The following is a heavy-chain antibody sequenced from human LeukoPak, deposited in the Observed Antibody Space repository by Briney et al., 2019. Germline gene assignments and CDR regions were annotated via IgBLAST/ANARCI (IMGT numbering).Heavy chain of an antibody. J-gene: IGHJ6*02. Sequence: GESLKISCKTSGYSFTNYWIGWVRQVPGKGLEWMGIFHPGDSGTRYSPSFQGQVTFSADKSISTAYLQWSSLKASDTAIYYCARHFRGEYFDFWSGSPYYYYALDVWGQGTTVTVSS. CDR2: FHPGDSGT. D-gene: IGHD3-3*01. CDR1: GYSFTNYW. CDR3: ARHFRGEYFDFWSGSPYYYYALDV. V-gene: IGHV5-51*01.